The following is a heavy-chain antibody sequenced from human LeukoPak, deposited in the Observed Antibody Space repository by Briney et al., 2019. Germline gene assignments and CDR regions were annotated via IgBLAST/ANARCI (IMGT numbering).Heavy chain of an antibody. CDR1: GFTFSSYW. V-gene: IGHV3-48*02. J-gene: IGHJ4*02. D-gene: IGHD1-26*01. Sequence: PGGSLRLSCAVSGFTFSSYWMHWVRQAPGKGLEWVSHITASGTAMFYADSVKGRFTISRDNAKNSLYLQMNSLRDEDTAVYYCASSGSYRFDYWGQGTLVTVSS. CDR3: ASSGSYRFDY. CDR2: ITASGTAM.